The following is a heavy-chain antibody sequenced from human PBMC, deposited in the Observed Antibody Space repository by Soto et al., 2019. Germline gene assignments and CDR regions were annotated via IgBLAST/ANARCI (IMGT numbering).Heavy chain of an antibody. Sequence: ASAKVSCKAPAGTLTHYATSWVRLAPGQGLEWMGWPNAYNGNTNYAQKSQGGVTMTTDTSTSTAYMELRSLRSDDTAVYYCAGRGYTSGLYGDYWGQGTLVTVSS. J-gene: IGHJ4*02. CDR3: AGRGYTSGLYGDY. D-gene: IGHD6-19*01. CDR1: AGTLTHYA. CDR2: PNAYNGNT. V-gene: IGHV1-18*01.